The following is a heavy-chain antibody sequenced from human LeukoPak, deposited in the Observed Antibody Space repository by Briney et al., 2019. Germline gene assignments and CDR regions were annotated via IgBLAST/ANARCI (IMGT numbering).Heavy chain of an antibody. CDR3: AGVAAGYYFDY. CDR1: GFTFSNYA. Sequence: GGSLRLSCAASGFTFSNYAMHWVRQAPGKGLEWVAVISYDGSNKFYADSVKGRFTISRDNSKNTPHLQMNSLRAEDTAVYYCAGVAAGYYFDYWGQGTLVTVSS. CDR2: ISYDGSNK. J-gene: IGHJ4*02. D-gene: IGHD6-13*01. V-gene: IGHV3-30*04.